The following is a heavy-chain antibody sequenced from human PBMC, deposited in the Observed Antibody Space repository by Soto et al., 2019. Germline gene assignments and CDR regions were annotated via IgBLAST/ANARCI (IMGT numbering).Heavy chain of an antibody. D-gene: IGHD5-12*01. CDR2: ISGGDTT. CDR1: GFTFGSYA. V-gene: IGHV3-23*01. J-gene: IGHJ4*02. Sequence: EVQLFESGGGLVKPGGSLRLSCVASGFTFGSYAMSWVRQAPGQGLDWVSTISGGDTTQYAESVKSRFTISRDKAKNTLYLQMNTLRVEDTAVYYCATRWDMATCWTDRGQGTLVTVSS. CDR3: ATRWDMATCWTD.